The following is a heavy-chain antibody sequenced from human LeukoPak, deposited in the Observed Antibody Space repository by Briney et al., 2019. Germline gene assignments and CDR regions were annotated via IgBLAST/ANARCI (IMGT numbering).Heavy chain of an antibody. CDR3: ARGREPKVAVIDY. D-gene: IGHD1-26*01. J-gene: IGHJ4*02. V-gene: IGHV4-59*01. CDR2: IYYSGST. Sequence: PSETLSLTCTVSGGSIRSYYWSWIRQPPGKGLEWIGYIYYSGSTNYNPSLKSRVTMSVDTSKNQFSLKLSSVTAADTAAYYCARGREPKVAVIDYWGQGTLVTVSS. CDR1: GGSIRSYY.